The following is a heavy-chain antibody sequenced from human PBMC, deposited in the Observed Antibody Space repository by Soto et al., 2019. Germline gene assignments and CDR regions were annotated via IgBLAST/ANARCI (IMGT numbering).Heavy chain of an antibody. CDR3: ARRLYGDYENYYFDY. CDR1: GGSISSSSYY. CDR2: IYYSGST. Sequence: QLQLQESGPGLVKPSETLSLTCTVSGGSISSSSYYWGWIRQPPGKGLEWIGSIYYSGSTYYNPSLKSRVTISVDTSKNQFSLKLSSATAADTAVYYCARRLYGDYENYYFDYWGQGTLVTVSS. J-gene: IGHJ4*02. V-gene: IGHV4-39*01. D-gene: IGHD4-17*01.